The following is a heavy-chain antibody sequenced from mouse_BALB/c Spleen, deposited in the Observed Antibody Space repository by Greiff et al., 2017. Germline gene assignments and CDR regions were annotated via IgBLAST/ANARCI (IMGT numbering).Heavy chain of an antibody. CDR2: IWGGGST. CDR3: ASYYDYGSWFAY. CDR1: GFSLSRYS. Sequence: VKLQESGPGLVAPSQSLSITCTVSGFSLSRYSVHWVRQPPGKGLEWLGMIWGGGSTDYNSALKSRLSISKDNSKSQVFLKMNSLQTDDTAMYYCASYYDYGSWFAYWGQGTLVTVSA. J-gene: IGHJ3*01. D-gene: IGHD2-4*01. V-gene: IGHV2-6-4*01.